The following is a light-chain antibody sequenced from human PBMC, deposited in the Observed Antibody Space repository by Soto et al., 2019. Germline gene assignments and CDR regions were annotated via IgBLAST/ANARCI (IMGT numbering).Light chain of an antibody. V-gene: IGLV2-23*01. Sequence: QSALTQPASVSGSPGQSITISCTGTSSDVGTYNLVSCYQQHQGKAPKLILYEGNKRHSGVSYRFSGSKSGNTSSLTISGLQAADEANYHCCSSAGITTSWVFGGGTKLTVL. J-gene: IGLJ3*02. CDR3: CSSAGITTSWV. CDR2: EGN. CDR1: SSDVGTYNL.